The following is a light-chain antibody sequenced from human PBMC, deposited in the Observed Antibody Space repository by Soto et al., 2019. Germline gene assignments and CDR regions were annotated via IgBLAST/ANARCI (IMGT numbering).Light chain of an antibody. CDR3: QQYNNWPQWT. CDR1: QSVSSN. CDR2: GAS. V-gene: IGKV3-15*01. Sequence: EIVMTQSPATLSVSPGERATLSCRASQSVSSNLAWYQQKPGQAPRLLIYGASTRATGLPARFSGSGSGTEFTLTISSLQSEDFEVYYCQQYNNWPQWTFGQGTKVEIK. J-gene: IGKJ1*01.